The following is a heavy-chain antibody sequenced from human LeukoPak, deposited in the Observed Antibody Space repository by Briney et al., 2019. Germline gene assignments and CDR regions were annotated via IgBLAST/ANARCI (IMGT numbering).Heavy chain of an antibody. V-gene: IGHV4-4*07. CDR3: AREHPGDGLYGSGTYPRGYFDY. CDR1: GGSISSYY. D-gene: IGHD3-10*01. J-gene: IGHJ4*02. CDR2: IYTTGST. Sequence: PSETLSLTCTVSGGSISSYYWSWIRQPAGKGLEWIGRIYTTGSTNYNPSLKSRVTMSVDTSKNQFSLRLSSVTAADTALYYCAREHPGDGLYGSGTYPRGYFDYWGQGTLVTVSS.